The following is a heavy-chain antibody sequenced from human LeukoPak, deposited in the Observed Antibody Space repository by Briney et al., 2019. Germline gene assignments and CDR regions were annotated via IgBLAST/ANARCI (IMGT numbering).Heavy chain of an antibody. Sequence: PGGSLTLSCAASGFTFSTYAINWVRQAPGKGLEWVSAISGSGGSTYYADSVKGRFTISRDNSKNTLYLQINSLRAEDTAVYYCAKLVVVTAIGVGYWGQGTLVTVSS. D-gene: IGHD2-21*02. CDR2: ISGSGGST. CDR1: GFTFSTYA. V-gene: IGHV3-23*01. CDR3: AKLVVVTAIGVGY. J-gene: IGHJ4*02.